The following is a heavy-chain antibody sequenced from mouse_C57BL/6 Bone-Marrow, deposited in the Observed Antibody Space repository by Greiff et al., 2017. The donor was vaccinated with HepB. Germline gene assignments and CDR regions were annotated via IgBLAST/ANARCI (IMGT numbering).Heavy chain of an antibody. J-gene: IGHJ1*03. CDR1: GFSLSTSGMG. CDR3: ARGDYYGSSPGNFDV. Sequence: QVTLKESGPGILQSSQTLSLTCSFSGFSLSTSGMGVSWIRQPSGKGLEWLAHIYWDDDKRYNPSLKSRLTISKDTSRNQVFLKITSVDTADTATYYCARGDYYGSSPGNFDVWGTGTTVTVSS. D-gene: IGHD1-1*01. CDR2: IYWDDDK. V-gene: IGHV8-12*01.